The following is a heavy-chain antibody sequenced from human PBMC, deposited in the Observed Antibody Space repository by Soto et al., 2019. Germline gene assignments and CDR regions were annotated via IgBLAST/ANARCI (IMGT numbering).Heavy chain of an antibody. J-gene: IGHJ3*02. CDR1: GGTFSSYA. Sequence: QVQLVQSGAEVKKPGSSVKVSCKASGGTFSSYAISWVRQAPGQGLEWMGGIIPIFGTANYAQKFQGRVTITADESTSTAYMELSSLRSQDTAVYYCAIGRAGMATILDAFDIWGQGTMVTVSS. CDR2: IIPIFGTA. CDR3: AIGRAGMATILDAFDI. D-gene: IGHD5-12*01. V-gene: IGHV1-69*01.